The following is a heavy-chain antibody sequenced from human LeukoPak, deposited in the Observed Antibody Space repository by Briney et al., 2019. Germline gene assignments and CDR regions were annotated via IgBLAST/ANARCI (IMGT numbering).Heavy chain of an antibody. CDR2: ISSSSSYI. Sequence: TGGSLRLSCAASGFTFSSYSMNWVRQAPGKGLEWVSSISSSSSYIYYADSVKGRFTISRDNSKNTLYLQMNSLRAEDTAVYYCATNTYFDYWGQGTLVTVSS. CDR3: ATNTYFDY. CDR1: GFTFSSYS. J-gene: IGHJ4*02. V-gene: IGHV3-21*04. D-gene: IGHD4/OR15-4a*01.